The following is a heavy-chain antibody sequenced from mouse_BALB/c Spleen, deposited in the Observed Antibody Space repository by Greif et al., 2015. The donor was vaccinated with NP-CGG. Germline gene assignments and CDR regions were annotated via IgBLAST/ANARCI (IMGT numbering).Heavy chain of an antibody. CDR1: GFNIKDYY. V-gene: IGHV14-4*02. Sequence: VQLKESGAELVRSGASVKLSCTASGFNIKDYYMHWVKQRPEQGLEWIGWIDPENGDTEYAPKFQGKATMTADTSSNTAYLQLSSLTSEDTAVYYCNAGGNYEVDVWGAGTTVTVSS. CDR3: NAGGNYEVDV. CDR2: IDPENGDT. D-gene: IGHD2-1*01. J-gene: IGHJ1*01.